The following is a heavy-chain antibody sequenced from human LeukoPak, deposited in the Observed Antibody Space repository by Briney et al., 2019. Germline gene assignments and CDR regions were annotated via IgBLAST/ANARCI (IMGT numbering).Heavy chain of an antibody. J-gene: IGHJ1*01. CDR1: GGSFSDYF. V-gene: IGHV4-34*01. D-gene: IGHD6-25*01. CDR3: AYSSAYQHR. CDR2: INHSGST. Sequence: LGTLSDTCAVYGGSFSDYFCSWMRPPPGRGLEWIGEINHSGSTDYTPSLKSRVTISVDTSKNQSSLKLSSVTAAATAVYYCAYSSAYQHRWGQGTLVTVSS.